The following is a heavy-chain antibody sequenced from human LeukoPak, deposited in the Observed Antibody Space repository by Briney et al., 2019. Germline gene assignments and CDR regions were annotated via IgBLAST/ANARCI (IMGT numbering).Heavy chain of an antibody. J-gene: IGHJ5*02. Sequence: SETLSLTCTVSGGSISSYYWSWIRQPPGKGLEWIGYIYYSGSTNYNPSLKSRVTISVDTSKNQFSLKLSSVTAADTAVYYCARDSYYDFWSGYPRNWFDPWGQGTLVTVSS. V-gene: IGHV4-59*12. CDR3: ARDSYYDFWSGYPRNWFDP. CDR2: IYYSGST. CDR1: GGSISSYY. D-gene: IGHD3-3*01.